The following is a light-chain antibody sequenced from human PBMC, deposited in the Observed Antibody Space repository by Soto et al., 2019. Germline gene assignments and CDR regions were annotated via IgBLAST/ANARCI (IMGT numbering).Light chain of an antibody. J-gene: IGKJ2*01. V-gene: IGKV3-20*01. CDR2: GAS. CDR1: QSVSSSY. CDR3: QPYGRSPGYT. Sequence: EIVLTQSPGTLSLSPGERATLSCRASQSVSSSYLAWYQQKPGQAPRLLIYGASSRATGIPDRFRGSGSGTALPLTISRLEPEDVSVYYCQPYGRSPGYTFGQGTKLEIK.